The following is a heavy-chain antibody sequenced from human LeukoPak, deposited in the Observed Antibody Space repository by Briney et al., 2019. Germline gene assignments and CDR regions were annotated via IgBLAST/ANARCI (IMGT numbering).Heavy chain of an antibody. CDR1: GFTFSSYA. CDR3: ARERDITIFGVASGFDY. V-gene: IGHV3-30-3*01. J-gene: IGHJ4*02. CDR2: ISYDGSNK. D-gene: IGHD3-3*01. Sequence: AGGSLRLSCAASGFTFSSYAMHWVRQAPGKGLEWVAVISYDGSNKYYADSVKGRFTISRDNSKDTLYLQMNSLRAEDTAVYYCARERDITIFGVASGFDYWGQGTLVTVSS.